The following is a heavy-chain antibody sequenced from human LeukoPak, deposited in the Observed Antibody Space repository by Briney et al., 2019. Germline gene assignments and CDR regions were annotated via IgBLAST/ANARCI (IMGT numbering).Heavy chain of an antibody. Sequence: GGSLRLSCAASGFTFSSYAMSWVRQAPGKGLEWVSAISGSGGSTYYAGSVKGRFTISRDNSKNTLYLHMNSLRAEDTAVYYCAKDPPSYYYDSSGYPVFAFDIWGQGTMVTVSS. CDR3: AKDPPSYYYDSSGYPVFAFDI. CDR1: GFTFSSYA. CDR2: ISGSGGST. V-gene: IGHV3-23*01. J-gene: IGHJ3*02. D-gene: IGHD3-22*01.